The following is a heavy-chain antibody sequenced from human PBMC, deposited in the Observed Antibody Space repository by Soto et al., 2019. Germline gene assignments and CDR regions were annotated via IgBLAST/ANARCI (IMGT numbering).Heavy chain of an antibody. D-gene: IGHD5-12*01. J-gene: IGHJ3*02. Sequence: HPGGSLRLSCAASGFTFSSYEMNWVRQAPGKGLEWVSYISSSGSTIYYADSVKGRFTISRDNAKNSLYLQMNSLRAEDTAVYYCAAWLQFGRPAFDIWGQGTMVTVSS. CDR2: ISSSGSTI. CDR3: AAWLQFGRPAFDI. CDR1: GFTFSSYE. V-gene: IGHV3-48*03.